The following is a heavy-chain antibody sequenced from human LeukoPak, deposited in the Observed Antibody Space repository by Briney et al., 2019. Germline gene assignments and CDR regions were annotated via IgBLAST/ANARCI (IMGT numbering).Heavy chain of an antibody. CDR2: ISSSSSYI. D-gene: IGHD3/OR15-3a*01. Sequence: GGSLRLSCAASGFTFSSYSMNWVRQAPGKGLEWVSSISSSSSYIYYADSVKGRFTISRDNAKNSLYLQMNSLRAEDTAVYYCARLSDWGAFDIWGQGTMVTVSS. J-gene: IGHJ3*02. CDR3: ARLSDWGAFDI. CDR1: GFTFSSYS. V-gene: IGHV3-21*01.